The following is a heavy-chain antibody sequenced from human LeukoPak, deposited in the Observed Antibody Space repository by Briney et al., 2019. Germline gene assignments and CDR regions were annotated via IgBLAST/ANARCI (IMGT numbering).Heavy chain of an antibody. CDR2: IKQDGSEK. CDR1: GFTFSSYW. J-gene: IGHJ4*02. CDR3: ARDELRYCSGGSCPYDY. V-gene: IGHV3-7*01. D-gene: IGHD2-15*01. Sequence: GGSLRLSCAASGFTFSSYWMSWVRQAPGKGLEWVANIKQDGSEKYYVDSVKGRFTISRDNAKNSLYLQMNSLRAEDTAVYYCARDELRYCSGGSCPYDYWGQGTLDTVSS.